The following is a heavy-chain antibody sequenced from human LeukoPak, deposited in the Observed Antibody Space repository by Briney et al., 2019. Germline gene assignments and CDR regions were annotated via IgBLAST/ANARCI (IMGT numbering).Heavy chain of an antibody. CDR1: GGSISSSSYY. J-gene: IGHJ4*02. V-gene: IGHV4-39*01. Sequence: SETLSLTCTVSGGSISSSSYYWGWIRQPPGKGLEWIGSIYYSGSTYYNPSLKSRVTISVDTSRNQFSLKLSSVAAADTAVYYCARITIFGVVIHDWSQGTLVTVSS. D-gene: IGHD3-3*01. CDR2: IYYSGST. CDR3: ARITIFGVVIHD.